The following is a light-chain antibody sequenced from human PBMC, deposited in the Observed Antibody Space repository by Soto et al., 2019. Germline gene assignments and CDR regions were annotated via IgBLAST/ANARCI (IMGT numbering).Light chain of an antibody. CDR3: QQSYSRPLT. Sequence: DIQMTQSPSSLSASVGDRVTITCRASQSITNYLNWYQQKVGKAPQLLIDAASTLQSGVPSRFSGIGSGTDFTLTINNLQPEDFATYYCQQSYSRPLTFGGGTKVE. CDR2: AAS. CDR1: QSITNY. J-gene: IGKJ4*01. V-gene: IGKV1-39*01.